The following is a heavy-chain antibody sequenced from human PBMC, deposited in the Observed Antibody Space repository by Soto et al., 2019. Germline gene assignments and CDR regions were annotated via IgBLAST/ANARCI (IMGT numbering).Heavy chain of an antibody. V-gene: IGHV1-2*04. D-gene: IGHD3-9*01. Sequence: ASVKVSCKASGYTFTGYYMHWVRQAPGQGLEWMGWINPNSGGTNYAQKFQGWVTMTRDTSISTAYMELSSLRSDDTAVYYCARAEGDILTGYYYWGQGTLVTVSS. CDR2: INPNSGGT. CDR3: ARAEGDILTGYYY. J-gene: IGHJ4*02. CDR1: GYTFTGYY.